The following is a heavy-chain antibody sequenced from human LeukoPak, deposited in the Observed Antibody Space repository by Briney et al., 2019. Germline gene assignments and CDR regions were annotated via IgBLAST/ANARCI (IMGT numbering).Heavy chain of an antibody. V-gene: IGHV1-2*02. Sequence: ASVKVSCKASGYTFTGNYIHWLRQAPGQGLEWMGWMNPKNGGTNYALKFQGRVTMTGDTSINAPYQSLSGLRSDDSALYYCTRALAFWGQGTLVTVSS. CDR2: MNPKNGGT. J-gene: IGHJ4*02. CDR1: GYTFTGNY. CDR3: TRALAF.